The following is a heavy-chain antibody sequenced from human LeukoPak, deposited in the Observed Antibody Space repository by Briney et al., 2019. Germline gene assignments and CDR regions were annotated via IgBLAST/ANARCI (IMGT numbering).Heavy chain of an antibody. D-gene: IGHD6-19*01. CDR1: GFTFSSYS. J-gene: IGHJ4*02. CDR2: ISSSSSYI. Sequence: PGRSLRLSCAASGFTFSSYSMNWVRQAPGKGLEWVSSISSSSSYIYYADSVKGRFTISRDNAKNSLYLQMNSLRAEDTAVYYCAREMGIAVAGIGVDYWGQGTLVTVSS. CDR3: AREMGIAVAGIGVDY. V-gene: IGHV3-21*01.